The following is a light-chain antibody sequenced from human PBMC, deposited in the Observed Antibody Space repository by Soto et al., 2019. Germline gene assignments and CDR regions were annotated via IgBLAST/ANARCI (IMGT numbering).Light chain of an antibody. V-gene: IGKV3-20*01. J-gene: IGKJ2*01. CDR3: QQYRYSPHT. CDR1: QSVTSSY. Sequence: EIVLTQSPGTLSLSPGERGTLSCRASQSVTSSYLAWYQQRPGQAPRLLIYGASSRATGIPDMFSGSGSGTDFTLTISRLEPEDFAVYYCQQYRYSPHTFGQGTKLEIK. CDR2: GAS.